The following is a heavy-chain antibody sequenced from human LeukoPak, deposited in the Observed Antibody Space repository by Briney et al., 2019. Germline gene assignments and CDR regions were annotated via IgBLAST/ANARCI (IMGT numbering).Heavy chain of an antibody. Sequence: GRSLRLSCAASGFTFNSYGMHWVRQAPGKGLEWVAVISYDGSNKYYVDSVKGRFAISRDNSKNTLYLQMDSLRADDTAVYYCAKDLDYTTYGYYFDYWGQGTLVTVSS. V-gene: IGHV3-30*18. CDR2: ISYDGSNK. CDR3: AKDLDYTTYGYYFDY. D-gene: IGHD4-11*01. CDR1: GFTFNSYG. J-gene: IGHJ4*02.